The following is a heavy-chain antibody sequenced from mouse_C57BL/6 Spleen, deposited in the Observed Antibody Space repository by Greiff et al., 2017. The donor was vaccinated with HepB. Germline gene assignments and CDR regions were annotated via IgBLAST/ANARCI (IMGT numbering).Heavy chain of an antibody. CDR3: ARHDELPGY. CDR2: ISSGGSYT. CDR1: GFTFSSYG. Sequence: EVNLVESGGDLVKPGGSLKLSCAASGFTFSSYGMSWVRQTPDKRLEWVATISSGGSYTYYPDSVKGRFTISRDNAKNTLYLQMSSLKSEDTAMYYCARHDELPGYWGQGTTLTVSS. V-gene: IGHV5-6*01. J-gene: IGHJ2*01. D-gene: IGHD1-3*01.